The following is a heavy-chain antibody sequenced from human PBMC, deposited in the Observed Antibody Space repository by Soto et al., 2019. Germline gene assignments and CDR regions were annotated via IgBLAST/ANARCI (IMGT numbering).Heavy chain of an antibody. CDR3: ARESEWLLYHAFDI. Sequence: ASVKVSCKASGYTFTGYYMHWVRQAPGQGLEWMGWINPNSGGTNYAQKFQGRVTMTRDTSIRTAYMELSRLRSDDTAVYYCARESEWLLYHAFDIWGQGTMVTVSS. CDR1: GYTFTGYY. D-gene: IGHD3-3*01. V-gene: IGHV1-2*02. J-gene: IGHJ3*02. CDR2: INPNSGGT.